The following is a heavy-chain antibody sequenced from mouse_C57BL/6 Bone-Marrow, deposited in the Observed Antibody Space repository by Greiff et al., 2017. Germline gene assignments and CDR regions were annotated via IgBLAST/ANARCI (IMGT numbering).Heavy chain of an antibody. CDR2: ISSGGSYT. CDR3: ARRGDGRDWYFDV. J-gene: IGHJ1*03. CDR1: GFTFSSYG. Sequence: EVKVVESGGDLVKPGGSLKLSCAASGFTFSSYGMSWVRQTPDTRLEWVATISSGGSYTYYPDSVKGLFTISRDNAKNTLYLQMSSLKSEDTAMYYCARRGDGRDWYFDVWGTGTTVTVSA. V-gene: IGHV5-6*02.